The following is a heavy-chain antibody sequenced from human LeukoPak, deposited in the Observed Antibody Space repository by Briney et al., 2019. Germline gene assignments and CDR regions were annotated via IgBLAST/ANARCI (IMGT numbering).Heavy chain of an antibody. CDR3: AKGSSGWYLAASDY. V-gene: IGHV3-9*03. Sequence: PGGSLRLSCAASGFTFDDYAMHWVRQAPGKGLEWVSGISRNSGSIGYADSVKGRFTISRDNAKNSLYLQMNSLRAEDMAFYYCAKGSSGWYLAASDYWGQGTLATVSS. CDR1: GFTFDDYA. J-gene: IGHJ4*02. CDR2: ISRNSGSI. D-gene: IGHD6-19*01.